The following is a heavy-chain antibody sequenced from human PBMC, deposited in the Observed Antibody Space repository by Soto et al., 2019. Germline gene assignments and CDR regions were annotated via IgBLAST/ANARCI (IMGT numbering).Heavy chain of an antibody. CDR1: GGTFSSYT. J-gene: IGHJ4*02. D-gene: IGHD6-13*01. CDR2: IIPILGIA. CDR3: ARVAAAGERGYDY. Sequence: QVQLVQSGAEVKKPGSSVKVSCKASGGTFSSYTISWVRQAPGQGLEWMGRIIPILGIANYAQKFQGRVTITADKSTSTDYMELSSLRSEDTAVYYCARVAAAGERGYDYWGQGTLVTVSS. V-gene: IGHV1-69*02.